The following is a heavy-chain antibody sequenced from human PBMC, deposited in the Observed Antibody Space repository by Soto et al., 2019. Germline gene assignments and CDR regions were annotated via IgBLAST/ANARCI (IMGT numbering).Heavy chain of an antibody. D-gene: IGHD2-2*01. CDR1: GGSISSGGYY. CDR3: ARGIVVVPAAKPPSHFYYYYGMDV. V-gene: IGHV4-31*03. J-gene: IGHJ6*02. CDR2: IYYSGST. Sequence: QVQLQESGPGLVKPSQTLSLTCTVSGGSISSGGYYWSWIRQHPGKGLEWIGYIYYSGSTYYNPSLKRRVTISVDTSKNQFSLKLSSVTAADTAVYYCARGIVVVPAAKPPSHFYYYYGMDVWGQGTTVTVSS.